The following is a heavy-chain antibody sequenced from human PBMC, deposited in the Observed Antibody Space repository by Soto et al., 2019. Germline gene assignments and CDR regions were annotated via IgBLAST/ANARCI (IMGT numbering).Heavy chain of an antibody. CDR3: ARVLSGVVDHHFDY. D-gene: IGHD3-10*02. V-gene: IGHV4-59*01. CDR2: IYNSGST. Sequence: QVQLQESGPGLVKPSETLSLTCTVSGGSISVYYWSWIRQPPGNGLEWIGYIYNSGSTNSNPSLKRRVTISVDTSKIQFSLNLSSVTAADTAVYYCARVLSGVVDHHFDYWGQGTLVTVSS. CDR1: GGSISVYY. J-gene: IGHJ4*02.